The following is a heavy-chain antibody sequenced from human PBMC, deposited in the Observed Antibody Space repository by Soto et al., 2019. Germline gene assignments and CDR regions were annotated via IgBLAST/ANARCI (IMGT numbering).Heavy chain of an antibody. CDR3: ARGSFATSPFDY. Sequence: QVQLQEWGAGLLKPSETLSLTCDIYDASFSGYYWSWIRQPPGKGLEWIGEINHSGGTNSNASLKSRVTLSLGTSKNQFSLKLTYVTAADTAVYFCARGSFATSPFDYWDQGTLVTVSS. CDR2: INHSGGT. V-gene: IGHV4-34*01. J-gene: IGHJ4*02. CDR1: DASFSGYY.